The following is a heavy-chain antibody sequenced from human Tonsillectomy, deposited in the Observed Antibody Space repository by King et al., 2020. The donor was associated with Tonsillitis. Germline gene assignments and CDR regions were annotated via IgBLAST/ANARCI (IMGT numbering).Heavy chain of an antibody. Sequence: QLVQSGAEVKKPGASVNVSCKASGYTFTSYYMHWVRQAPGQGLEWMGIINPSGGSTSYAQKFQGRVTMTRDTSTSTVYMELSSLRSEDTAVYYCARVFGYFDCLLGGSYSVRDVGGQGPTVTVS. CDR3: ARVFGYFDCLLGGSYSVRDV. CDR1: GYTFTSYY. D-gene: IGHD3-9*01. V-gene: IGHV1-46*01. J-gene: IGHJ6*02. CDR2: INPSGGST.